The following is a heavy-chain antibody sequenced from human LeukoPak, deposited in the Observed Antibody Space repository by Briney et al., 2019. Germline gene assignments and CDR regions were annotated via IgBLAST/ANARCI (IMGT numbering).Heavy chain of an antibody. D-gene: IGHD3-22*01. CDR1: GGSFSGYY. CDR3: ARVYYYDSSGYLGPFDY. Sequence: SETLSLTCAVYGGSFSGYYWSWIRQTPGKGLEWIGEINHSGSTNYNPSLKSRVTISVDTSKNQFSLKLSSVTAADTAVYYCARVYYYDSSGYLGPFDYWGQGTLVTVSS. CDR2: INHSGST. J-gene: IGHJ4*02. V-gene: IGHV4-34*01.